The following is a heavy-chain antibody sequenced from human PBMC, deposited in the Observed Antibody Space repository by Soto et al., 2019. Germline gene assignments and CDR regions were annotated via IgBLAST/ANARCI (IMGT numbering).Heavy chain of an antibody. CDR2: ISNSGST. CDR1: GGSVTSDEDY. J-gene: IGHJ4*02. CDR3: AAESGSTYGYFDH. Sequence: TLSLTCTVSGGSVTSDEDYWTWIRQSPGKGLEWIGYISNSGSTGYNPSLKTRLSMSVDRSKNQFTLRLTSVTAADTAVYFCAAESGSTYGYFDHWGQGTQVTVSS. V-gene: IGHV4-30-4*01. D-gene: IGHD5-18*01.